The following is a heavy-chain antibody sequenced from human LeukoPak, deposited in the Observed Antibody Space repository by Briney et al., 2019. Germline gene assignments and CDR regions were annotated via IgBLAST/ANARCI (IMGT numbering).Heavy chain of an antibody. Sequence: GGSLRLSCVASGFTFSDYGIHWVRQVPGKGLEHVSAISSTGTYTHYANSVRGRFTISRDNSKNTLYLQMGSLRAEDTAMYYCTRGPTVAAFNAFDLWSQGTMVTVSS. J-gene: IGHJ3*01. CDR1: GFTFSDYG. V-gene: IGHV3-64*01. D-gene: IGHD4-23*01. CDR2: ISSTGTYT. CDR3: TRGPTVAAFNAFDL.